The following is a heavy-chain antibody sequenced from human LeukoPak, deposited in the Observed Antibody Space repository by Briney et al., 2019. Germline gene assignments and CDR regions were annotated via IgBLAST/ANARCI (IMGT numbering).Heavy chain of an antibody. Sequence: ASVKVSCKASGYTFTGYYMHWVRQAPGQGLEWMGWINPNSGGTNYAQKFQGRVTMTRDTSISTAYMELSRLRSDDTAVYYCARDRPLHYYDSSGYYYAYWGQGTLVTVSS. D-gene: IGHD3-22*01. CDR1: GYTFTGYY. V-gene: IGHV1-2*02. CDR2: INPNSGGT. CDR3: ARDRPLHYYDSSGYYYAY. J-gene: IGHJ4*02.